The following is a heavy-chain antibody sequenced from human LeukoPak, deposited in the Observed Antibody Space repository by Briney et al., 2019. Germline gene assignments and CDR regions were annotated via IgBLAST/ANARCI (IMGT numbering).Heavy chain of an antibody. D-gene: IGHD3-10*01. CDR2: ISAYNGNT. Sequence: ASVKVSCKASGYTFTSYGISWVRQAPGQGLEWMGWISAYNGNTNYAQKLQGRVTMTTDTSTSTAYMELRSLRSDDTAVYYCARVGYYSGLCGYPLIEFWGQGTQVSVSS. V-gene: IGHV1-18*01. CDR1: GYTFTSYG. CDR3: ARVGYYSGLCGYPLIEF. J-gene: IGHJ4*02.